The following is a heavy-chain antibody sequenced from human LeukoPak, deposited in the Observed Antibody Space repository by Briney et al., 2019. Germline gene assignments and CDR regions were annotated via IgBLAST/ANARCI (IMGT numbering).Heavy chain of an antibody. CDR2: INSDGSST. CDR1: GFTFSNYA. Sequence: SGGSLRLSCAASGFTFSNYAMSWVRQAPGKGLVWVSRINSDGSSTSYADSVKGRFTISRDNAKNTLYLQMNSLRAEDTAVYYCARVSYYYGSGSYRPTAVYYFDYWGQGTLVTVSS. V-gene: IGHV3-74*01. CDR3: ARVSYYYGSGSYRPTAVYYFDY. D-gene: IGHD3-10*01. J-gene: IGHJ4*02.